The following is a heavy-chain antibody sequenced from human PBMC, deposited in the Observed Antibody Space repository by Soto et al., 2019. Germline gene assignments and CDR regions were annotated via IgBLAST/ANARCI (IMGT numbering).Heavy chain of an antibody. J-gene: IGHJ6*02. V-gene: IGHV3-7*01. CDR1: GFTFSSYW. CDR3: ARDLVATIEYYYYGMDV. CDR2: IKQDGSEK. Sequence: PVGSLRLSCAASGFTFSSYWMSWVRQAPGKGLEWVANIKQDGSEKYYVDSVKGRFTISRDNAKNSLYLQMNSLRAEDTAVYYCARDLVATIEYYYYGMDVWGQGTTVTVSS. D-gene: IGHD5-12*01.